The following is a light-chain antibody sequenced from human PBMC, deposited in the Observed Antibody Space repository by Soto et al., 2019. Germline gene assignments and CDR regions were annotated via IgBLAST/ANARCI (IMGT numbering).Light chain of an antibody. CDR1: QSVSSSY. Sequence: EIVLTQSPGTLSLSPGERATLSCRASQSVSSSYLAWYQQKPGQAPSLLIYGASSRATGIPDRFSGSGSGTEFTLTISRLEPEDFALYYCQHYGSSPITFGQGTRLEIK. V-gene: IGKV3-20*01. CDR2: GAS. CDR3: QHYGSSPIT. J-gene: IGKJ5*01.